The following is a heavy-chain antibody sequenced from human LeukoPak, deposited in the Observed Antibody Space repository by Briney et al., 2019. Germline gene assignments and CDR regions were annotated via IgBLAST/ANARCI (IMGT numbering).Heavy chain of an antibody. J-gene: IGHJ6*03. CDR1: GGSISSYY. D-gene: IGHD6-6*01. Sequence: SETLSLTCTASGGSISSYYWSWIRQPAGKGLEWIGRIYTSGSTNYNPSLMSRVTMSVDTSKNQFSLKLSSVTAADTAVYYCARDSSSGYYYYYMDVWGKGTTVTVSS. CDR3: ARDSSSGYYYYYMDV. CDR2: IYTSGST. V-gene: IGHV4-4*07.